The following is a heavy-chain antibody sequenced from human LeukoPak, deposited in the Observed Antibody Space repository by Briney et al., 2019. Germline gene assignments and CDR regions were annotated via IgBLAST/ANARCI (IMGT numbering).Heavy chain of an antibody. CDR3: ARIRSPWNDGYYFDY. CDR1: GFSLSTSGMC. D-gene: IGHD1-1*01. J-gene: IGHJ4*02. V-gene: IGHV2-70*11. CDR2: IDWDDDK. Sequence: SGPALVKPTQTLTLTCTFSGFSLSTSGMCVSWIRQPPGKALEWLARIDWDDDKYYSTSLKTRLTISKDTSKNQVVLTMTNMDPVDTATYYCARIRSPWNDGYYFDYWGQGTLVTVSS.